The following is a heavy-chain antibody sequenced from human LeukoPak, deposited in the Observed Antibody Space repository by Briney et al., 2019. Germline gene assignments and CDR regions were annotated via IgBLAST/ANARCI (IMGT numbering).Heavy chain of an antibody. J-gene: IGHJ4*02. CDR2: INSDGSST. Sequence: GGSLRLSCAASGFTFSSYWMHWVRQAPGKGLVWVSRINSDGSSTNYADSVKGRFTISRDNSKNTLYLQMNSLRAEDTAVYYCEWVVVAATGGFDYWGQGTLVTVSS. D-gene: IGHD2-15*01. CDR1: GFTFSSYW. CDR3: EWVVVAATGGFDY. V-gene: IGHV3-74*01.